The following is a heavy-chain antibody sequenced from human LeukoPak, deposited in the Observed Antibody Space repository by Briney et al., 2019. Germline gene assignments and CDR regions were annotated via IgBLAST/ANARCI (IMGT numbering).Heavy chain of an antibody. CDR3: ARGSYRSGGSCSLYNWFDP. CDR2: IYYSGST. V-gene: IGHV4-59*01. CDR1: GGSISSYY. J-gene: IGHJ5*02. D-gene: IGHD2-15*01. Sequence: KPSETLSLTCTVSGGSISSYYWSWIRQPPGRGLEWIGYIYYSGSTNYNPSLKSRVTISVDTSKNQFSLKPSSVTAADTAVYYCARGSYRSGGSCSLYNWFDPWGQGTLVTVSS.